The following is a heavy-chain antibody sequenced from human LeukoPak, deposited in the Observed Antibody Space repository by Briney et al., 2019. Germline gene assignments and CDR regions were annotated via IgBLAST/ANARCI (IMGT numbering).Heavy chain of an antibody. Sequence: SETLSLTCAVYGGSFSGYYWSWIRQPPGKGLEWIGEINHSGSTNYNPSLKSRVTISVGTSKNQFSLKLSSVTAADTAVYYCARAPVVPAAIGTYFDYGGQGTLVTVSS. V-gene: IGHV4-34*01. CDR3: ARAPVVPAAIGTYFDY. D-gene: IGHD2-2*01. CDR1: GGSFSGYY. J-gene: IGHJ4*02. CDR2: INHSGST.